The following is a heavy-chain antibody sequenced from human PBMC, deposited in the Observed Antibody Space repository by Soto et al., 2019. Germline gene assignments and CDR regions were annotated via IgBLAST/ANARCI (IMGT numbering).Heavy chain of an antibody. V-gene: IGHV3-30*18. CDR3: AKPRYSSGWDTFDY. Sequence: GGSLRLSCAASGFTFSSYGMHWVRQAPGKGLEWVAVISYDGSNKYYADSVKGRFTISRDNSKNTLYLQMNSLRAEDTAVYYCAKPRYSSGWDTFDYWGQGTLVTVSS. CDR2: ISYDGSNK. D-gene: IGHD6-19*01. CDR1: GFTFSSYG. J-gene: IGHJ4*02.